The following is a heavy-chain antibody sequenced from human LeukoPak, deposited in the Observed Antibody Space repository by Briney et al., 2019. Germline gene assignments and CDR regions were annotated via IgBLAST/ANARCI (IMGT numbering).Heavy chain of an antibody. V-gene: IGHV3-21*01. D-gene: IGHD4/OR15-4a*01. J-gene: IGHJ4*02. CDR2: ITSSSSSI. CDR1: VFTFSIYT. Sequence: GRSLRLSCVASVFTFSIYTMSWVRQAPGKGLEWVSSITSSSSSIYSADSVKGRLTISRDNAKNSLYLEMNSLRDEDTAVYYCARDLAWGAYWGQGTLATVSS. CDR3: ARDLAWGAY.